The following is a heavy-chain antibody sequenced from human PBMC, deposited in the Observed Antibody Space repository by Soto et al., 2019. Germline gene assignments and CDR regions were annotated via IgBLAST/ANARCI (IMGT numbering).Heavy chain of an antibody. CDR1: GYTFSNYD. D-gene: IGHD5-12*01. J-gene: IGHJ6*02. CDR2: MNPNSANT. Sequence: QVQLVQSGAEVKKPGASVKVSCKASGYTFSNYDINWVRQATGQGLEWMGWMNPNSANTGYAPRFQGRVSMTRDTSSSTAYLEVSSLRSEDTAVYYCASAPLYSAYDQRYNVRRAVWGQGTAVPASS. V-gene: IGHV1-8*01. CDR3: ASAPLYSAYDQRYNVRRAV.